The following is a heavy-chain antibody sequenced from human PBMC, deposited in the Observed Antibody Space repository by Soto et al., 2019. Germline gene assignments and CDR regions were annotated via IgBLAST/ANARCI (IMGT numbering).Heavy chain of an antibody. J-gene: IGHJ6*02. Sequence: QVQLVQSGAEVKKPGSSVKVSCKASGGTFSSYAISWVRQAPGQGLEWMGGIIPIFGTANYAQKCQGRVTITADESTSTAYMELSRLRSGDTAVYYCARGAKDIHGDYLNPIYYYGMDVWGQGTTVTVSS. CDR3: ARGAKDIHGDYLNPIYYYGMDV. D-gene: IGHD4-17*01. CDR2: IIPIFGTA. V-gene: IGHV1-69*01. CDR1: GGTFSSYA.